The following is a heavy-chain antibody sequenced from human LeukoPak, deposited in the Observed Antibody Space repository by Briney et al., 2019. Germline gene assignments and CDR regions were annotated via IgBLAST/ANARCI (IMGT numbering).Heavy chain of an antibody. CDR2: ISSSGSTI. V-gene: IGHV3-48*03. J-gene: IGHJ4*02. CDR3: VSERPEIDS. CDR1: GFTFTTYE. Sequence: PGGSLRLSCVASGFTFTTYEINWVSQAPGKGLEWVSYISSSGSTINYADSVKGRFTISRDNAKNSLYLQMNSLRAEDTAVYYCVSERPEIDSWGQGTLVTVSS.